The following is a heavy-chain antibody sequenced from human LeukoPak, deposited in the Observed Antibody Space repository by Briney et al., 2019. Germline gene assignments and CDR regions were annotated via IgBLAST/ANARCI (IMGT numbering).Heavy chain of an antibody. CDR1: GGSISSSSYY. D-gene: IGHD6-13*01. CDR2: IYYSGST. Sequence: SETLSLTCTVSGGSISSSSYYWGWIRQPPGKGREWIGSIYYSGSTYYNPSLKSRVTISVDTSKNQFSLKLSSVTAADTAVYYCARDGDGAAAPAYWGQGSLVTVSS. J-gene: IGHJ4*02. CDR3: ARDGDGAAAPAY. V-gene: IGHV4-39*02.